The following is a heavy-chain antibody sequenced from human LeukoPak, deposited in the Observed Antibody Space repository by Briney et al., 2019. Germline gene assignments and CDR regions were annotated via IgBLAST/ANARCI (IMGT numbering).Heavy chain of an antibody. CDR2: IYPDDSDT. D-gene: IGHD3-22*01. V-gene: IGHV5-51*01. J-gene: IGHJ3*01. CDR1: GYKFNAYW. Sequence: NSGEPLKISCKGSGYKFNAYWIAWVRQMPGKGLEWMGIIYPDDSDTRYSPSFQGQVTISADKSVSIAYLQWSSLKASDTAMYYCARPNITSYYDSRGYDAFDVWGQGTMVIVSS. CDR3: ARPNITSYYDSRGYDAFDV.